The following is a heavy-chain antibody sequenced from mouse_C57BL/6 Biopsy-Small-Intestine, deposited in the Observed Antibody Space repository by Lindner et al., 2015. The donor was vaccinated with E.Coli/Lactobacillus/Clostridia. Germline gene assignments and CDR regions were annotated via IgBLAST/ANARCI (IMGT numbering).Heavy chain of an antibody. CDR3: ARGNDGSFDY. Sequence: VQLQESGGGLVKPGGSLKLSCAASRFTFSDYGMHWVRQAPEKGLEWVAYISSGSSTIYYADTVKGRFTISRDNAKNTLFLQMTSLRSEDTAMYYCARGNDGSFDYWGQGTTLTVSS. CDR2: ISSGSSTI. CDR1: RFTFSDYG. J-gene: IGHJ2*01. V-gene: IGHV5-17*01. D-gene: IGHD2-3*01.